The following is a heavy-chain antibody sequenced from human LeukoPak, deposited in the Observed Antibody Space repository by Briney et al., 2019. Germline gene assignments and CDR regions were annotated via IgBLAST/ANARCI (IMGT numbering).Heavy chain of an antibody. Sequence: GASVKVSCKASGGTFSSYAISWVRQAPGQGLEWMGRIIPILGIANYAQKFQGRVTITRDTSASTAYMELSSLRSEDTAVYYCARGLRAFGELLGFDIWGQGTMVTVSS. J-gene: IGHJ3*02. CDR1: GGTFSSYA. CDR2: IIPILGIA. V-gene: IGHV1-69*04. D-gene: IGHD3-10*01. CDR3: ARGLRAFGELLGFDI.